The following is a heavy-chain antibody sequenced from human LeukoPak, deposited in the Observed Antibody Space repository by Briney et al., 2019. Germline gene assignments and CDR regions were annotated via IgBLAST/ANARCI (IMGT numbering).Heavy chain of an antibody. D-gene: IGHD6-13*01. Sequence: SETLSLTCTVSGGSISSGDYYWSWIRQPPGKGLEWIGYIYYSGSTYYNPSLKSRVTISVDTSKNQFSLKLSSVTAADTAVYYCARYSIAAAKYRYYYYYMDVWGKGTTVTVSS. CDR1: GGSISSGDYY. CDR3: ARYSIAAAKYRYYYYYMDV. J-gene: IGHJ6*03. V-gene: IGHV4-30-4*08. CDR2: IYYSGST.